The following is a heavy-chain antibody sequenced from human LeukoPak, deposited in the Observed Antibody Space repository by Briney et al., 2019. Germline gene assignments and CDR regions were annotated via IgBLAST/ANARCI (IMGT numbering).Heavy chain of an antibody. CDR2: INPNSGGT. D-gene: IGHD1-20*01. J-gene: IGHJ4*02. Sequence: ASVKVSCKASGYTFTGYYMHWVRQAPGQGLEWMGWINPNSGGTNYAQKFQGRVTMTRDTSISTAYMELSRLRSDDTAVYYCARDRAGITGSSGDYWGQGTLVTVSS. V-gene: IGHV1-2*02. CDR3: ARDRAGITGSSGDY. CDR1: GYTFTGYY.